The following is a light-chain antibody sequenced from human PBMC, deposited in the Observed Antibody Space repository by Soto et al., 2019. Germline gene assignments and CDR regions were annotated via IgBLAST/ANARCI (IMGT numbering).Light chain of an antibody. CDR2: EVS. V-gene: IGLV2-23*02. CDR1: SSDVGSYNL. J-gene: IGLJ1*01. Sequence: QSVLTQPASVSGSPGQSITLSCTGTSSDVGSYNLISWYQQYPDKAPKLMIYEVSKRPSGVSNRFSGSKSGNTASLTISGLQAEDEADYYCCSYAGSITFYVFGSGTKLTVL. CDR3: CSYAGSITFYV.